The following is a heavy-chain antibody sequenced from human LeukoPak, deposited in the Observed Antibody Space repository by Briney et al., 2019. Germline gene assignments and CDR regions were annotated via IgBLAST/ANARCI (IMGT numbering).Heavy chain of an antibody. CDR1: GGSISSYY. D-gene: IGHD2-21*01. V-gene: IGHV4-59*01. CDR3: ARKNPAYCGGDCYSYAFDI. Sequence: PSETLSLTCTVSGGSISSYYWSWIRQPPGKGLEWIGYIYYSGSTNYNPSLKSRVTISVDTYKNKSSLELSSVTAADTAVYYCARKNPAYCGGDCYSYAFDIWGQGTMVTVSS. J-gene: IGHJ3*02. CDR2: IYYSGST.